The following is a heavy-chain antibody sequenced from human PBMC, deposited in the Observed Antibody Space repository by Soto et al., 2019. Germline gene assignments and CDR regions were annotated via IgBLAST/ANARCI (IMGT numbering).Heavy chain of an antibody. V-gene: IGHV3-23*04. CDR2: ISGGGGSI. J-gene: IGHJ6*02. D-gene: IGHD1-1*01. Sequence: EVQLVESGGGLVQPGGSLRLSCAASGFTFSTYAMHWVRQAPGNGLVWVSAISGGGGSINYADSVKGRFTISRDNSKNTRYRHMNTTVDYCTTEYRCVNGYWKGDVVSLATTVPVSS. CDR3: VNGYWKGDV. CDR1: GFTFSTYA.